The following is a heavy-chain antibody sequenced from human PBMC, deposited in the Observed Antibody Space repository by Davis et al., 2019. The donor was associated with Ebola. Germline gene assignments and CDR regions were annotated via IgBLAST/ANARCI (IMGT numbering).Heavy chain of an antibody. CDR3: ARDLAAGGMEWWFDP. CDR2: IYYSGST. D-gene: IGHD6-13*01. J-gene: IGHJ5*02. Sequence: PSETLSLTCTVPGGSISSYYWSWIRQPPGKGLEWIGYIYYSGSTNYNPSLKSRVTISVDTSKNQFSLKMSSVTAADTAVYYCARDLAAGGMEWWFDPWGQGTLVTVSS. CDR1: GGSISSYY. V-gene: IGHV4-59*01.